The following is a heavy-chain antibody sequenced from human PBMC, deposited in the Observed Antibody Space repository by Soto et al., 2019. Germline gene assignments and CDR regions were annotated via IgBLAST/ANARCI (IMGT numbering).Heavy chain of an antibody. Sequence: PGESLKISCKGSGYSFTSYWIGWVRQMPGKGLEWMGIIYPGDSDTRYSLSFQGQVTISADKSISTAYLQWSSLKASDTAMYYCARLNIVVVPAAKNWFDPWGQGTLVTVSS. V-gene: IGHV5-51*01. J-gene: IGHJ5*02. D-gene: IGHD2-2*01. CDR1: GYSFTSYW. CDR3: ARLNIVVVPAAKNWFDP. CDR2: IYPGDSDT.